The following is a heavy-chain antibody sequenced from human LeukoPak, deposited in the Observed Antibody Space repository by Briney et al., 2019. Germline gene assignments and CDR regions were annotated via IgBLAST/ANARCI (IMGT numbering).Heavy chain of an antibody. J-gene: IGHJ4*02. CDR1: GFSLSTYW. D-gene: IGHD4-17*01. CDR3: ATGDGDSRYYFDS. CDR2: ISSDGSST. V-gene: IGHV3-74*01. Sequence: GGSLRLSCAASGFSLSTYWMHWVRRAPGKGLVWVSRISSDGSSTNYADSVKGRFTISRDNAKNTLYLQVNSLRAEDTAVYYCATGDGDSRYYFDSWGQGTLVTVSS.